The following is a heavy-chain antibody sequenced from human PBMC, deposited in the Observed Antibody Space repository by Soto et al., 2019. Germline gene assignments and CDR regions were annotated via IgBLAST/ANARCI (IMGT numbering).Heavy chain of an antibody. CDR3: ARGHIVATISRDDAFDI. V-gene: IGHV1-2*04. CDR2: INPNSGGT. J-gene: IGHJ3*02. D-gene: IGHD5-12*01. CDR1: GYTFTGYY. Sequence: ASVKVSCKASGYTFTGYYMHWVRQAPGQGLEWMGWINPNSGGTNYAQKFQGWVTMTRDTSISTAYMELSRLRSDDTAVYYCARGHIVATISRDDAFDISAQGTMVTVS.